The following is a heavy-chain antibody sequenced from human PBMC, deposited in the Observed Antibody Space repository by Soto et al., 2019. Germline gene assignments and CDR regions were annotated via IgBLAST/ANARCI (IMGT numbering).Heavy chain of an antibody. J-gene: IGHJ3*02. D-gene: IGHD6-19*01. CDR3: AKDKGIAVAGDAFDI. CDR2: ISWNSGSI. Sequence: GGSLRLSCAASGFTFDDYAMHWVRQAPGKGLEWVSGISWNSGSIGYADSVKGRFTISRDNAKNSLYLQMNSLRAEDTALYYCAKDKGIAVAGDAFDIWGQGTMVTVSS. CDR1: GFTFDDYA. V-gene: IGHV3-9*01.